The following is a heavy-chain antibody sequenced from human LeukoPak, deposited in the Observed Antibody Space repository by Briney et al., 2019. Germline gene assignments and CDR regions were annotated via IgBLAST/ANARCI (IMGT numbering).Heavy chain of an antibody. CDR2: IGSTGSTI. V-gene: IGHV3-48*01. J-gene: IGHJ4*02. CDR1: GFAFRSYS. Sequence: GGSLRLSCVASGFAFRSYSMNWVRQAPGKGLEWVAYIGSTGSTIYYADSVKGRFTISRDNSENTLYLQMNSLRTEDTAVYYCVRDPPRDTAMVWKYWGQGTLVTVSS. CDR3: VRDPPRDTAMVWKY. D-gene: IGHD5-18*01.